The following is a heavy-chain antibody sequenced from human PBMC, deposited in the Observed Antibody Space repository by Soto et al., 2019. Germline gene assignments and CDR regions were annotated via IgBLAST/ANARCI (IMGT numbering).Heavy chain of an antibody. CDR1: GGSFSGYY. J-gene: IGHJ4*02. D-gene: IGHD3-22*01. V-gene: IGHV4-34*01. CDR3: ARGRTVYFYDSSGYYLHY. CDR2: INHSGST. Sequence: SETLSLTCAVYGGSFSGYYWSWIRQPPGKGLEWIGEINHSGSTNYNPSLKSRVTISVDTSKNQFSLKLSSVTAADTAVYYCARGRTVYFYDSSGYYLHYWGQGTLVTVSS.